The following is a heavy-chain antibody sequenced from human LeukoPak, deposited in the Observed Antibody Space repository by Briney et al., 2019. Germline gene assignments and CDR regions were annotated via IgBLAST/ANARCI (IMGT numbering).Heavy chain of an antibody. CDR2: IDHTGNT. D-gene: IGHD3-22*01. Sequence: PSETLSLTCAVSGASITSVNWWNWVRQSPGKGLEWIGEIDHTGNTNYNASLKSRVTISLDKSKNQFSLNLNSVTAADTAVYYCARVVGYDSTGFDPWGQGTLVTVSS. J-gene: IGHJ5*02. CDR3: ARVVGYDSTGFDP. CDR1: GASITSVNW. V-gene: IGHV4-4*02.